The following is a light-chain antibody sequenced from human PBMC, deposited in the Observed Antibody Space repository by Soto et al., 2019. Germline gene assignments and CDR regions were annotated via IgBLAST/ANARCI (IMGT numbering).Light chain of an antibody. CDR3: QQYNNWPPVYP. CDR2: GAS. J-gene: IGKJ2*01. Sequence: EIVMTQSPATLSVSPGERATLSCRASQSVSNSLAWYQQKPGQAPRLLIYGASNRATGTPARFSGGGSGTDLTLTISSLQSEDFALYFCQQYNNWPPVYPFGQGTKLQLQ. CDR1: QSVSNS. V-gene: IGKV3-15*01.